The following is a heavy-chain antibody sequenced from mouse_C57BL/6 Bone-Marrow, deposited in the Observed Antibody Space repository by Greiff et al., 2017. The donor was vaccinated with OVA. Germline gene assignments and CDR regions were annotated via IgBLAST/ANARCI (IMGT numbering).Heavy chain of an antibody. Sequence: EVQLQQSGAELVRPGASVKLSCTASGFTLKDDYMHWVKQRPEQGLEWIGWIDPENGDTEYDSKFKGTATITADTSSNTAYLHLNSLTSEDTAVYYCTTCYYGADWGQGTLVTVSA. V-gene: IGHV14-4*01. D-gene: IGHD1-1*01. CDR2: IDPENGDT. J-gene: IGHJ3*01. CDR3: TTCYYGAD. CDR1: GFTLKDDY.